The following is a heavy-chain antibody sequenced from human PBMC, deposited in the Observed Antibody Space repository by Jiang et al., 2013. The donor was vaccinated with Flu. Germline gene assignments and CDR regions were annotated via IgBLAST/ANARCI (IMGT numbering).Heavy chain of an antibody. CDR1: GYTFTSYG. CDR3: ARVDFVVVVDVPPYYYGMDV. D-gene: IGHD2-15*01. J-gene: IGHJ6*02. CDR2: ISAYNGDT. V-gene: IGHV1-18*04. Sequence: SGAEVKKPGASVKVSCKASGYTFTSYGISWVRQAPGQGLEWMGWISAYNGDTDYAPKLQGRVTMTTDTSTSTAYMELRSLRSDDTAVYYCARVDFVVVVDVPPYYYGMDVWGQGTTVTVS.